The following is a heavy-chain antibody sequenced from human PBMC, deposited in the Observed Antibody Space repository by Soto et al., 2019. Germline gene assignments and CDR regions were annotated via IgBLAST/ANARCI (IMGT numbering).Heavy chain of an antibody. Sequence: PGGSLRLSCAASGFTFSSYGMHWVRQAPGKGLEWVAVIWYDGSNKYYADSVKGRLTISRDNSKNTLYLQMNSLRAEDTAVYYCARDYYSVAGHYFHYSGQATLVTVSS. CDR3: ARDYYSVAGHYFHY. J-gene: IGHJ4*02. V-gene: IGHV3-33*01. D-gene: IGHD6-19*01. CDR2: IWYDGSNK. CDR1: GFTFSSYG.